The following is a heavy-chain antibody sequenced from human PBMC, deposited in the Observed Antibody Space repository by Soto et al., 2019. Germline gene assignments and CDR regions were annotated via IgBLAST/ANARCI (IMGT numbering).Heavy chain of an antibody. J-gene: IGHJ4*02. CDR1: EGTFSTYA. CDR3: ARGVHYDSSGYYYFY. D-gene: IGHD3-22*01. V-gene: IGHV1-69*13. CDR2: IIPLFGTA. Sequence: VASVKVSCKASEGTFSTYAIDWVRQAPGQGLEWMGGIIPLFGTAKYAQNFQGRITITADESTNTAYMELRSLRSQDTAVYYCARGVHYDSSGYYYFYWGQGTLVTVSS.